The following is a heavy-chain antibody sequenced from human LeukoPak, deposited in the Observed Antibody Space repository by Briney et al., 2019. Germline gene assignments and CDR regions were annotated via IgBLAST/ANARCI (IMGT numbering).Heavy chain of an antibody. CDR3: ARGPPLYGDYIYYYYMDV. V-gene: IGHV4-59*01. J-gene: IGHJ6*03. CDR2: IYYNGST. Sequence: SETLSLTCTVSGGSIGSYFWSWIRQPPGKGLEWLGYIYYNGSTNYNPSLKSRVTISIDSSQSQFSLKLSSVTAADTAVYYCARGPPLYGDYIYYYYMDVWGTGTTVTVSS. D-gene: IGHD4-17*01. CDR1: GGSIGSYF.